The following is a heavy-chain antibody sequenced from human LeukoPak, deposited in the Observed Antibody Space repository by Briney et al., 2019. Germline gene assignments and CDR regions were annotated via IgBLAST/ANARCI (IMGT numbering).Heavy chain of an antibody. CDR3: AKSLGGWYPLDY. CDR1: GFTFSSYE. J-gene: IGHJ4*02. Sequence: GGSLRLSCAASGFTFSSYEMNWVRQAPGKGLEWVSYISSSGSTIYYADSVKGRFTISRDNAKNSLYLQMNSLRAEDTAVYYCAKSLGGWYPLDYWGQGTLVTVSS. D-gene: IGHD6-19*01. V-gene: IGHV3-48*03. CDR2: ISSSGSTI.